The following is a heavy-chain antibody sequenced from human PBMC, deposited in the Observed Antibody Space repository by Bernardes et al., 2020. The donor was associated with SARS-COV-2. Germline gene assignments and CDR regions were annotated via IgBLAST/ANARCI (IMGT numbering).Heavy chain of an antibody. CDR3: AKDRGWNYKFDY. D-gene: IGHD1-7*01. V-gene: IGHV3-30*18. Sequence: GGSLRLSCAASGFTFSTYGMHWVRQSPGKGLEWVATISHDGRNEFYADFVTGRFTISRDNSKNTLYLEMNSLRPEDTAVYYCAKDRGWNYKFDYWGQGTLVTVSS. J-gene: IGHJ4*02. CDR1: GFTFSTYG. CDR2: ISHDGRNE.